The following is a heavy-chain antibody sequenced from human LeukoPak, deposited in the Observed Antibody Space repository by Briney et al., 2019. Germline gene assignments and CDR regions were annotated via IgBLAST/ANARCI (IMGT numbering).Heavy chain of an antibody. Sequence: GGSLRLSCAASGFTFSSYEMNWVRQAPGKGLEWVSYTISRDNSKNTLYLQMNSLRAEDTAVYYCAKVGLTVTTILDYFDYWGQGTLVTVSS. CDR3: AKVGLTVTTILDYFDY. J-gene: IGHJ4*02. D-gene: IGHD4-11*01. CDR1: GFTFSSYE. V-gene: IGHV3-48*03.